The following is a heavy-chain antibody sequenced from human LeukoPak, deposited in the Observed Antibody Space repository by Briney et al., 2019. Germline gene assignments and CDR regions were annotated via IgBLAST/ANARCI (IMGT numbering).Heavy chain of an antibody. CDR2: IKQDGSEK. CDR1: GFTFSSYW. D-gene: IGHD3-22*01. V-gene: IGHV3-7*01. Sequence: GGSLRFSGAASGFTFSSYWMSWVRQAPGKGLEWVANIKQDGSEKYYVDSVKGRFTISRDNAKNSLYLQMNSLRAEDTAVYYCARERVSYYYDSSGQDAFDIWGQGTMVTVSS. CDR3: ARERVSYYYDSSGQDAFDI. J-gene: IGHJ3*02.